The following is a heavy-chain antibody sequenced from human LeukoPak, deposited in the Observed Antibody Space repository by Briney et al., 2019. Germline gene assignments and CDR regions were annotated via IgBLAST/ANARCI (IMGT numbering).Heavy chain of an antibody. J-gene: IGHJ4*02. CDR2: ISYDGSNK. Sequence: GGSLRLSCAASGFTFSSYAMPWVRQAPGKGLEWVAVISYDGSNKYYADSVKGRFTISRDNSKNTLYLQMNSLRAEDTAVYYCATDKYGGPVHWGQGTLVTVSS. D-gene: IGHD5-12*01. CDR1: GFTFSSYA. CDR3: ATDKYGGPVH. V-gene: IGHV3-30-3*01.